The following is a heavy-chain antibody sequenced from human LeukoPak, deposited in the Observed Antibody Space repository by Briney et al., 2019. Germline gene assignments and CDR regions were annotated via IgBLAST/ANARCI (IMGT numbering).Heavy chain of an antibody. CDR1: GYTFTSYG. V-gene: IGHV1-18*01. CDR2: VSAYNGNT. D-gene: IGHD2-8*01. Sequence: ASVKVSCKASGYTFTSYGISWVRQAPGQGLEWMGWVSAYNGNTNYAQKLQGRVTMTTDTSTSTAYMELRSLRSDDTAVYYCARSNPLMLRGLSRFDPWGQGTLVTVSS. J-gene: IGHJ5*02. CDR3: ARSNPLMLRGLSRFDP.